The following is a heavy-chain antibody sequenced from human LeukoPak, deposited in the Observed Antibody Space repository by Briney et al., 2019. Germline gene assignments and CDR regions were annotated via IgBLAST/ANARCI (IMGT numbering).Heavy chain of an antibody. Sequence: GGPLRLSCAASGFTSSNAWMSWVRQAPGKGLEWVGRIKSKTDGGTTDYAAPVKGRFTISRDDSKNTLYLQMNSLKTEDTAVYYCTTEYYYDSSGYDYFDYWSQGTLVTVSS. V-gene: IGHV3-15*01. CDR2: IKSKTDGGTT. J-gene: IGHJ4*02. D-gene: IGHD3-22*01. CDR3: TTEYYYDSSGYDYFDY. CDR1: GFTSSNAW.